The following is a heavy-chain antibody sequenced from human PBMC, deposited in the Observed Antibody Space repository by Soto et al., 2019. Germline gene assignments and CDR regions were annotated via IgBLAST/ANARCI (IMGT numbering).Heavy chain of an antibody. CDR1: GFTFSSYG. V-gene: IGHV3-33*01. J-gene: IGHJ6*02. CDR3: ARAVSVVGATSGTPSYYYYGMDV. Sequence: GGSLRLSCAASGFTFSSYGMHWVRQAPGKGLEWVAVIWYDGSSKYYADSVKGRFTISRDNSKNTLYLQMNSLRAEDTAVYYSARAVSVVGATSGTPSYYYYGMDVWAKGPRSTSP. D-gene: IGHD1-26*01. CDR2: IWYDGSSK.